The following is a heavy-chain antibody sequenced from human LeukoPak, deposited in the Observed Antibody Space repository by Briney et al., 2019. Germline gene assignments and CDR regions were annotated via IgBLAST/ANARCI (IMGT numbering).Heavy chain of an antibody. D-gene: IGHD3/OR15-3a*01. J-gene: IGHJ4*02. V-gene: IGHV4-39*01. CDR1: GGSISGDSFY. Sequence: SETLSLTCSVSGGSISGDSFYWGWIRQPPGKGLEWIGSMYYSGSTYYNPSLKSRVTISVDTSKNQSSLKLSSVTAADTAVYYCARWTKNYFDYWGQGTLVTVSS. CDR3: ARWTKNYFDY. CDR2: MYYSGST.